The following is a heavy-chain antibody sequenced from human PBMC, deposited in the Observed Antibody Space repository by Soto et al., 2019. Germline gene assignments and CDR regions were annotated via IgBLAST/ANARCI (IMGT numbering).Heavy chain of an antibody. Sequence: GGSLRLSCVASGFTFSNYGMHWVRQAPGKGLEWVAVIWFDGTNKYYTDSVRGRFTISRDDSKNTLYLQMSSLRAEDTAVYYCVFLHERLPLTTPVYWGQGILVTLFS. CDR3: VFLHERLPLTTPVY. D-gene: IGHD2-15*01. J-gene: IGHJ4*02. CDR2: IWFDGTNK. V-gene: IGHV3-33*01. CDR1: GFTFSNYG.